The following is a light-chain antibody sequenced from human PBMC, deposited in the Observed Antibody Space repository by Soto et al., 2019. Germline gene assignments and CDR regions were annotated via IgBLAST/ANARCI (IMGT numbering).Light chain of an antibody. V-gene: IGKV1-39*01. J-gene: IGKJ1*01. CDR2: AAS. CDR1: QDISDY. CDR3: QQSYSTPWT. Sequence: DIQLTQSPSFLSASVGDRVTITCRASQDISDYLAWYQQRPGKAPKLLIYAASSLQSGIPSRFSGSGPETDFTLTISSLQPEDFATYYCQQSYSTPWTFGQGTKVDIK.